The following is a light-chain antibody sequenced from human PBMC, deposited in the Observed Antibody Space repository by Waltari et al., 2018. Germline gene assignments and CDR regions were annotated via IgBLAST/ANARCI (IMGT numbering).Light chain of an antibody. CDR3: QQRRNWPLT. Sequence: IVLTQSPAILSLSPGERASLSCRSSQSVTHYLAWSQQKPGQAPRLLIYDTSSRATGIPARCSGSGFGTDFTLTISSLEPEDFAVYYCQQRRNWPLTFGGGTKVEIK. J-gene: IGKJ4*01. CDR2: DTS. CDR1: QSVTHY. V-gene: IGKV3-11*01.